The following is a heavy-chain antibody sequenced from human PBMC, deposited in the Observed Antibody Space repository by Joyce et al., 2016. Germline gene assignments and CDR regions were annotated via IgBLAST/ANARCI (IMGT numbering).Heavy chain of an antibody. CDR3: ARALSGDVFDF. Sequence: QVQLVQSGPEMKNPGASVRVSCKASGYTFTYNYIHWVRQAPGQGPEWMGWINTNAGGTDYEQKFQGRVTMTRDTSISTAYMELSRLRSDDTAVYFCARALSGDVFDFWGQGTMVTVSS. CDR2: INTNAGGT. CDR1: GYTFTYNY. J-gene: IGHJ3*01. D-gene: IGHD1-26*01. V-gene: IGHV1-2*02.